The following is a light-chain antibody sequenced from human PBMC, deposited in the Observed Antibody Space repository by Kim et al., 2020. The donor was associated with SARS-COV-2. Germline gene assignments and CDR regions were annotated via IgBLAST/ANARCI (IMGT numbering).Light chain of an antibody. CDR2: KIS. J-gene: IGKJ2*01. Sequence: QQASICGESNQRRVHSDERTYLNWIHQRPGHSRRGLIYKISTRDSGVPDRFSGSGSGTDFTMEVSRVEAEDVGIYYCRQTTHWPYTLGQGTELE. CDR3: RQTTHWPYT. CDR1: QRRVHSDERTY. V-gene: IGKV2-30*02.